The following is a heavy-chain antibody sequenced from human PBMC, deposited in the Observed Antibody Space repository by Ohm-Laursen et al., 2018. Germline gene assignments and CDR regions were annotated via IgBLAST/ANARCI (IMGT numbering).Heavy chain of an antibody. Sequence: SQTLSLTCAVYGGSFSGYDWSWIRQPPGKGLEWIGEINHIGRTNYNPSLKSRVTISVDTSKNQFSLKLSSVTAADTALYYCARIESDSGGYWYFGMDVWGQGTTVTVSS. V-gene: IGHV4-34*01. J-gene: IGHJ6*02. D-gene: IGHD3-22*01. CDR3: ARIESDSGGYWYFGMDV. CDR1: GGSFSGYD. CDR2: INHIGRT.